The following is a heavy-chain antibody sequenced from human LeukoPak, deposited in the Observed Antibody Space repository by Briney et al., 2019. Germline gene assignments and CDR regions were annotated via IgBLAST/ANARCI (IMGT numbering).Heavy chain of an antibody. J-gene: IGHJ4*02. CDR3: ARVWELSYDY. V-gene: IGHV3-53*01. CDR2: IYTDGRT. Sequence: GGSLRLSCAASGLPFSSYTMNWVRQAPGKGLEWVSLIYTDGRTFYADTVKGRFTISRDISKNTVDLQVNSLRVEDTAVYYCARVWELSYDYWGQGTLVTVSS. D-gene: IGHD3-16*02. CDR1: GLPFSSYT.